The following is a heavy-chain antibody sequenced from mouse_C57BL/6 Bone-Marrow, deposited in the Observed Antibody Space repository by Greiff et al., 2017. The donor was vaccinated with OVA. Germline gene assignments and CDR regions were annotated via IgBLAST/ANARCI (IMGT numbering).Heavy chain of an antibody. CDR3: ASLITTVSPWFAY. CDR1: GYAFSSSW. CDR2: IYPGDGDT. D-gene: IGHD1-1*01. J-gene: IGHJ3*01. V-gene: IGHV1-82*01. Sequence: VQLQQSGPELVKPGASVKISCKASGYAFSSSWMNWVKQRPGKGLEWIGRIYPGDGDTNYNGKVKGKATLTADKSSSTAYMQLSSLTSEDSAVYFCASLITTVSPWFAYWGQGTLVTVSA.